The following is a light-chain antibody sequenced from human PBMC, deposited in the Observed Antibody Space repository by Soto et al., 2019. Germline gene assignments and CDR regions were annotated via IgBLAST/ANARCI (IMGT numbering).Light chain of an antibody. Sequence: QSLMTQPASVSGSRGQSITISCTGTISEVGGYNYVSWYQQHPGKAPKLMIYEVSNRPSGVSNRFSGSKYGNTASLTISGLQAEDEADYYCSSYTSSSTPDVFGTGTKVTVL. CDR1: ISEVGGYNY. V-gene: IGLV2-14*01. CDR2: EVS. J-gene: IGLJ1*01. CDR3: SSYTSSSTPDV.